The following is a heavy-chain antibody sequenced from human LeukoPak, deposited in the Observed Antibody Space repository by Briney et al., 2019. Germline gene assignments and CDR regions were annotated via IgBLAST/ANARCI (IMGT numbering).Heavy chain of an antibody. CDR3: ASFVAHVWFGEYYYYFDY. V-gene: IGHV4-39*01. CDR2: IYYSGNT. Sequence: SETLSLTCTVSGVSISSSNSYWGWIRQPPGKGLEWIGSIYYSGNTYYNASLKSQVSISIDTSKNQFSLRLTSVTAADTAVYYCASFVAHVWFGEYYYYFDYWGQGTLVTVSS. J-gene: IGHJ4*02. CDR1: GVSISSSNSY. D-gene: IGHD3-10*01.